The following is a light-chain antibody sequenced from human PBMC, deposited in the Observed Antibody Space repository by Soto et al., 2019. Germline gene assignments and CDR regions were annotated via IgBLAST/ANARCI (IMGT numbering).Light chain of an antibody. CDR2: TAS. J-gene: IGKJ4*01. V-gene: IGKV1-8*01. Sequence: AIRMTQSPSSFSASTGDRVTITCRASQGISSHLAWYQVKPCKAPRLLIYTASYLESGVPSRFSGSGSGTDVPLPIGSRKSEDFALYYCQQDFSYPLTFGGGNKVEIK. CDR1: QGISSH. CDR3: QQDFSYPLT.